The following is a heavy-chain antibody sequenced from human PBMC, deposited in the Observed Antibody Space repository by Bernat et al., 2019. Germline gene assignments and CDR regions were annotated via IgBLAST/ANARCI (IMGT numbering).Heavy chain of an antibody. J-gene: IGHJ6*02. CDR3: ADAGGGLWGNAKSTAMVELCGIDV. CDR1: GFTFSSYS. CDR2: ISSGGSYI. D-gene: IGHD5-18*01. V-gene: IGHV3-21*01. Sequence: EVQLVESGGGLVKPGGSLRLSCAASGFTFSSYSMHWVRQAPGKGLEWVSSISSGGSYIYYADSVKGRFTISRDNAKNTLYLQMNSLRAEDTAVYYCADAGGGLWGNAKSTAMVELCGIDVWGRGTTVTVSS.